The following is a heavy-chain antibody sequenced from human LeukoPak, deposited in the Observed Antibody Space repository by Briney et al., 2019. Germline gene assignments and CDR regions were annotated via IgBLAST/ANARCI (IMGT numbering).Heavy chain of an antibody. CDR2: ISAYNGNT. V-gene: IGHV1-18*01. J-gene: IGHJ6*03. CDR1: GYTFTSYG. Sequence: GASVKVSCKASGYTFTSYGISWVRQAPGQGLEWMGWISAYNGNTNYAQKLQGRVTMTTDTSTSTAYMELRSPRSDDTAVYYCARGVGFYYYYYMDVWGKGTTVTVSS. CDR3: ARGVGFYYYYYMDV. D-gene: IGHD1-26*01.